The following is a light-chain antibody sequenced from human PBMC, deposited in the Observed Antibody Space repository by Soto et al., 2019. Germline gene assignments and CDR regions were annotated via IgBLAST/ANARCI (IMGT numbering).Light chain of an antibody. Sequence: AIQMTHSPSSLSASAGDRVTLSYRASQGIKNDLGWYQQKPGRAPKLLIYVASNLQSGVPSRFSGSGSGTDFTLTISSLQPEDFATYYCLQDYSYPRTFGEGTKVDI. J-gene: IGKJ4*02. CDR1: QGIKND. CDR2: VAS. CDR3: LQDYSYPRT. V-gene: IGKV1-6*01.